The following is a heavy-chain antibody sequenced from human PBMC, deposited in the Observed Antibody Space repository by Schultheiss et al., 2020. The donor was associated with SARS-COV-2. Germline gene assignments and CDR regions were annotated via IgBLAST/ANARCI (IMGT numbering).Heavy chain of an antibody. CDR3: ASFSVRGVISYYYYGMDV. Sequence: GGSLRLSCAASGFTFSSYAMHWVRQAPGKGLEWVAVIRYDGTHQDYADSVKGRFTISRDNAKNSLYLQMNSLRAEDTAVYYCASFSVRGVISYYYYGMDVWGQGTTVTVSS. D-gene: IGHD3-10*01. J-gene: IGHJ6*02. CDR2: IRYDGTHQ. V-gene: IGHV3-30*07. CDR1: GFTFSSYA.